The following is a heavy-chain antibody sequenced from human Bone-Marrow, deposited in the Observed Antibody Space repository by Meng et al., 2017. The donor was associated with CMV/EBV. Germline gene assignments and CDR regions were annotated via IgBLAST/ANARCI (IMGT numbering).Heavy chain of an antibody. Sequence: GGSLRLSCAASGFTFSNYAMYWVRQAPGKGLECVAVISSDGSNKFYADSVKGRFTISGDNSKNMLYLEMSSLRAEDTAVHYCARDRIRRAVAVAGHQGNWGQGTLVTVSS. J-gene: IGHJ4*02. CDR3: ARDRIRRAVAVAGHQGN. CDR2: ISSDGSNK. D-gene: IGHD6-19*01. CDR1: GFTFSNYA. V-gene: IGHV3-30*04.